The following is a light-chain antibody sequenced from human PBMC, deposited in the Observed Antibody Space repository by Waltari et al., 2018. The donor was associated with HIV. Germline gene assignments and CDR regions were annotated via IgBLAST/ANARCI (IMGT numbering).Light chain of an antibody. CDR3: QQRSNWPPGST. Sequence: ELVFTQSPATLSLSPGERATLSCRASQIVSSYLAWYKQKPGQAPRLLIYDASNRATGIPARFSGSGSGTDFTLTISSLEPEDFAVYYCQQRSNWPPGSTFGGGTKVEIK. J-gene: IGKJ4*01. CDR2: DAS. CDR1: QIVSSY. V-gene: IGKV3-11*01.